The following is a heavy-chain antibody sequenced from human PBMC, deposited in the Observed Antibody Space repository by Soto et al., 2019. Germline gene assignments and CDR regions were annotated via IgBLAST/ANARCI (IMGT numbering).Heavy chain of an antibody. V-gene: IGHV1-18*01. D-gene: IGHD2-8*01. CDR1: GYTFTSYG. Sequence: ASVKVSCKASGYTFTSYGISWVRQAPGQGLEWMGWISAYNGNTNYAQKLQGRVTMTTDTSTSTAYMELRSLRSDDTAVYYCAREGALYCTNGVCDNDYWGQETPVTVS. CDR3: AREGALYCTNGVCDNDY. J-gene: IGHJ4*02. CDR2: ISAYNGNT.